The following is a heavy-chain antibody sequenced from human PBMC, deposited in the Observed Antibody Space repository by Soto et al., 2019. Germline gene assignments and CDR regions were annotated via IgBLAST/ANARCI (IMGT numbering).Heavy chain of an antibody. CDR2: IKDDGSEI. V-gene: IGHV3-7*01. J-gene: IGHJ4*02. Sequence: PGGSLRLSCAASGFTVSGMFMNWVRQAPGKGLEWVASIKDDGSEIYYLQSVRGRFSISRDSAGNALHLTMNYLSAEDTGVYFCARDIGFDYVNWGQGTLVTVSS. CDR1: GFTVSGMF. CDR3: ARDIGFDYVN. D-gene: IGHD3-16*01.